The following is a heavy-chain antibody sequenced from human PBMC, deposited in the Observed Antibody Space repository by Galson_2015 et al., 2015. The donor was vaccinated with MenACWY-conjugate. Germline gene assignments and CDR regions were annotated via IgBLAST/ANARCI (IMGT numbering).Heavy chain of an antibody. Sequence: QSGAEVKKPGESLRISCKGSGYSFTSYWISWVRQMPGKGLEWMGRIDPSDSYTNYSPSFQGQVTISADKSISTAYLQWSSLKASDTAMYYCARGGYEYNWFDPWGQGTLVTVSS. D-gene: IGHD5-12*01. CDR1: GYSFTSYW. V-gene: IGHV5-10-1*04. CDR2: IDPSDSYT. CDR3: ARGGYEYNWFDP. J-gene: IGHJ5*02.